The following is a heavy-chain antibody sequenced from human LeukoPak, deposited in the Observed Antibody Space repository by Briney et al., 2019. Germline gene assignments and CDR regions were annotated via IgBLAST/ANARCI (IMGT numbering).Heavy chain of an antibody. D-gene: IGHD2-21*02. CDR2: SFHSGSP. CDR3: ARVVVSTNYYAMDV. Sequence: PSETLSLTCAVSGGSITSRGYSWSWIRQSPERGLEWIGYSFHSGSPYYNPSLKSRVTISVDGSKNQFSLRLSSVTAADTAVYYCARVVVSTNYYAMDVWGQGTTVTVSS. CDR1: GGSITSRGYS. J-gene: IGHJ6*02. V-gene: IGHV4-30-2*06.